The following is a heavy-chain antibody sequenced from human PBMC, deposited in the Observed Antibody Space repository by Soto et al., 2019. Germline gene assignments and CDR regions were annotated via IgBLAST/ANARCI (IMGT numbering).Heavy chain of an antibody. D-gene: IGHD4-17*01. Sequence: GGSLRLSCAASGFTFDDYTMHWVRQAPGKGLEWVSLISWDGGSTYYADSVKGRFTISRGNSKNSLYLQMNSLRTEDTALYYCAKDMTTVTSVGMDVWGQGTTVTAP. V-gene: IGHV3-43*01. J-gene: IGHJ6*02. CDR2: ISWDGGST. CDR1: GFTFDDYT. CDR3: AKDMTTVTSVGMDV.